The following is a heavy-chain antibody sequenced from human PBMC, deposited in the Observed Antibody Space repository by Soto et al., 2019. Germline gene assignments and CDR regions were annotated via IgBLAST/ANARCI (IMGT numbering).Heavy chain of an antibody. J-gene: IGHJ4*02. Sequence: GGSLRLCCAASGFTFSNSWMNWVRQAPGKGLEWVAGIKEDGSEEYYVDYVKGRFTISRDNVENSLYLQMNSLRGEDTAVYFCARDRGYSTYDYWGLGTLVTVSS. V-gene: IGHV3-7*01. CDR1: GFTFSNSW. D-gene: IGHD5-18*01. CDR2: IKEDGSEE. CDR3: ARDRGYSTYDY.